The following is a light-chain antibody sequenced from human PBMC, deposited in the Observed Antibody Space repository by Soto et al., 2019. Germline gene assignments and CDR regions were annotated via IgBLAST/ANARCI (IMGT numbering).Light chain of an antibody. CDR1: QSVSSSY. J-gene: IGKJ1*01. CDR2: GAS. CDR3: QQYGSSPRT. V-gene: IGKV3-20*01. Sequence: EIVLTQSPGTRSLSPGERATLSCKASQSVSSSYLAWSQQKPGQAPRLLIYGASSRATGIPDRFSGSRSGTDFTPTLSRLEPEDFAVYYYQQYGSSPRTFGQGTKVEIK.